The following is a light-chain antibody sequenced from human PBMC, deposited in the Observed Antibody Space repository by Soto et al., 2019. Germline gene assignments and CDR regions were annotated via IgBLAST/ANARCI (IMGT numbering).Light chain of an antibody. CDR3: VLYMGRGISA. J-gene: IGLJ1*01. CDR1: SGSVSTNYY. CDR2: NTN. V-gene: IGLV8-61*01. Sequence: QTVVTQEPSSSVSPGGTVTLTCGLSSGSVSTNYYPSWYQQTPGQAPRTLMYNTNTRSPGVPDRFSGSILGNKAALTITGAQADDECDYYCVLYMGRGISAFGNGTKVTVL.